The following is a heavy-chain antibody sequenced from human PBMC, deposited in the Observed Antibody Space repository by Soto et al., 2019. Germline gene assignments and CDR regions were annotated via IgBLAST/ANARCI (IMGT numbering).Heavy chain of an antibody. D-gene: IGHD2-2*01. CDR1: GGSISSNDFY. Sequence: SETLSLTCIVSGGSISSNDFYWSWIRQPPGKGLEWIGYIYYSGSTNYNPSLKTRVTISVDTSKNQFSLKLSSVTAADTAVYYCARDRARDIVLVPAAMFSWVDHDAFDIWGQGTMVTVSS. V-gene: IGHV4-61*08. J-gene: IGHJ3*02. CDR2: IYYSGST. CDR3: ARDRARDIVLVPAAMFSWVDHDAFDI.